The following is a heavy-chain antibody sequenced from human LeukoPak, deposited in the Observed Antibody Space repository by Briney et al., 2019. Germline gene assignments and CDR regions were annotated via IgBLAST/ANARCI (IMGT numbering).Heavy chain of an antibody. Sequence: SETLSLTCSVSNDSIRNYYWSWIRQPPGKALEWIGYIYHTGNTNYNPSLKSRLTMSIDTSKNQFSLNLDSVTAADTAVYYCARGNYGSGSYYVVDFDYWGQGTLVTVSS. J-gene: IGHJ4*02. CDR2: IYHTGNT. D-gene: IGHD3-10*01. CDR3: ARGNYGSGSYYVVDFDY. V-gene: IGHV4-59*01. CDR1: NDSIRNYY.